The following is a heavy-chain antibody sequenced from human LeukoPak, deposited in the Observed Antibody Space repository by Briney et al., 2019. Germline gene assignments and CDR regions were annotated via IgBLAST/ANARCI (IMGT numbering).Heavy chain of an antibody. Sequence: GESLKISCKGSGYSFTSYWIGWVRQMPGKGLEWMGIIYPGDSYTRYSPSFQGQVTISADKSISTAYLQWSSLKASDTAMYYCASLQGSSGYDGRGDKPTSRRQPYYFDYWGQGTLVTVSS. CDR2: IYPGDSYT. CDR1: GYSFTSYW. V-gene: IGHV5-51*01. D-gene: IGHD5-12*01. CDR3: ASLQGSSGYDGRGDKPTSRRQPYYFDY. J-gene: IGHJ4*02.